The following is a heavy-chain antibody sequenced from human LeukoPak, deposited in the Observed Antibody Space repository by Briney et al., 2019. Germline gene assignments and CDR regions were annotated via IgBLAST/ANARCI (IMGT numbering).Heavy chain of an antibody. CDR3: ARANYQFDY. V-gene: IGHV3-53*01. J-gene: IGHJ4*02. Sequence: PGGSLRLSCAASGFTVSRNYMNWVRQAPGKGLEWVSVLYSGGSTDYADSVKGRFTISRDNSKNTLYLQTDSLRAEDTAVYYCARANYQFDYWGQGTLVTVSS. CDR1: GFTVSRNY. CDR2: LYSGGST. D-gene: IGHD1-7*01.